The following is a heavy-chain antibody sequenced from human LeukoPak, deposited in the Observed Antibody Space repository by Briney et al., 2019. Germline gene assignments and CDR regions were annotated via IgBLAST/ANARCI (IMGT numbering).Heavy chain of an antibody. CDR1: GFTFSTYW. J-gene: IGHJ4*02. D-gene: IGHD1-1*01. Sequence: PGGSLRLSCAASGFTFSTYWMTWVRQAPGKGLEWVANLKQDGSEKYYVDSVKGRFTISRDNANNSLYLQMNSLRAEDTAVYYCARSGNYDCWGQGTLVTVSS. V-gene: IGHV3-7*02. CDR2: LKQDGSEK. CDR3: ARSGNYDC.